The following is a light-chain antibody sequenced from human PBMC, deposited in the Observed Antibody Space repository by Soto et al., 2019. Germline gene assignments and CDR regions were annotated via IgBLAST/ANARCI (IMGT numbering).Light chain of an antibody. Sequence: AIPLTQSPSTLSASVGDRVTITCRASQGIRSYLAWYQQKPGKAPNLLIYSASTLQSGVPSRFSGSGSGTDFTLTISSLLPEDFATYYCLQDFNYPITFGQGTRLEIK. CDR1: QGIRSY. CDR2: SAS. CDR3: LQDFNYPIT. V-gene: IGKV1-6*01. J-gene: IGKJ5*01.